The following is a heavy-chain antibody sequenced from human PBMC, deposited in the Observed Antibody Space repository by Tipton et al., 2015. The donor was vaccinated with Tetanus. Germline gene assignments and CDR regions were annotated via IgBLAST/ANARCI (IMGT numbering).Heavy chain of an antibody. V-gene: IGHV4-59*01. J-gene: IGHJ5*02. CDR3: ARDHRLSASYAGWFDP. Sequence: TLSLTCTVSGGSISSYYWSWIRQPPGKGLEWIGYIYYNGGTNSNPSLKSRVAISVDTSRNQFSLRLKSVTPADTAMYYCARDHRLSASYAGWFDPWGQGTLVTVSS. D-gene: IGHD2-8*01. CDR1: GGSISSYY. CDR2: IYYNGGT.